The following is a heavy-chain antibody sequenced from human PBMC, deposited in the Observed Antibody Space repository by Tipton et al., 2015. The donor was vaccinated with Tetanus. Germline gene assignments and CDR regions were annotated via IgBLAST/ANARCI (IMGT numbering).Heavy chain of an antibody. J-gene: IGHJ4*02. CDR2: IIRSGDDT. CDR1: GFTFSNYA. CDR3: ARDSNWSFDY. D-gene: IGHD6-13*01. Sequence: SLRLSCAASGFTFSNYAMGWVRQAPGRGLEWVSGIIRSGDDTYYADSVKGRFTISRDNSKNALFLQMNSLRDEDTATYYCARDSNWSFDYWGQGTLVTVS. V-gene: IGHV3-23*01.